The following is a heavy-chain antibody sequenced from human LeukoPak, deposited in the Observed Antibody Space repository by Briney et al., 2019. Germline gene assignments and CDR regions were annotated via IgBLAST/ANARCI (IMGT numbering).Heavy chain of an antibody. CDR3: ARGGSHLWQPFDS. D-gene: IGHD5-18*01. V-gene: IGHV4-4*02. CDR2: IYHSGST. Sequence: PSETLSLTCAVSGDFITKSVWWIWVRQTPGKGLEWIGDIYHSGSTNSNPSLKSRVTLSLDKSKNQFSLKLSSVTAVDTAVYYCARGGSHLWQPFDSWGQGTLVTVSS. CDR1: GDFITKSVW. J-gene: IGHJ4*02.